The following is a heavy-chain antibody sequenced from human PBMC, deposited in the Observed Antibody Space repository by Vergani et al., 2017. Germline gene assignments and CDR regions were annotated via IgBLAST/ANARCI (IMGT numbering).Heavy chain of an antibody. V-gene: IGHV1-69*02. D-gene: IGHD3-16*01. CDR2: IIPILGIA. CDR1: GGTFSSYT. J-gene: IGHJ6*02. CDR3: ARSAGGPTRGMDV. Sequence: QVQLVQSGAEVKKPGSSVKVSCKASGGTFSSYTISWVRQAPGQGLEWMGRIIPILGIANYAQKSQGRVTITADKSTSTAYMELSSLRSEDTAVYYCARSAGGPTRGMDVWGQGTTVTVSS.